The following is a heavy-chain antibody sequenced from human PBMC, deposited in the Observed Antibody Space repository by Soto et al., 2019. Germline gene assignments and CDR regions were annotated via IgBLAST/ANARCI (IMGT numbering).Heavy chain of an antibody. CDR2: ISGGASSI. CDR1: GFTFSDHF. J-gene: IGHJ5*02. V-gene: IGHV3-11*01. D-gene: IGHD3-16*01. Sequence: GGSLRLSCGASGFTFSDHFMSWIRQAPGKGLEWISYISGGASSINYADSVKGRFTISRDNAKNSLYLQMNSLRAEDTALYYCARWRSYGGSRSFDLWGQGTLVTVSS. CDR3: ARWRSYGGSRSFDL.